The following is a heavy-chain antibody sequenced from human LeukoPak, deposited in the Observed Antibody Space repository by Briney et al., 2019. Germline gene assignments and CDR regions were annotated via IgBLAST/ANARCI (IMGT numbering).Heavy chain of an antibody. D-gene: IGHD6-13*01. V-gene: IGHV3-66*01. CDR1: GFTVSSNY. J-gene: IGHJ3*02. CDR2: IYSGGST. Sequence: GGSLRLSCAASGFTVSSNYMSWVRQAPGKGLEWVSVIYSGGSTYYADSVKGRFTISRDNSKNTLYLQMNSLRAEDTAVYYCARGQLVYAFDIWGQGTMVTVSS. CDR3: ARGQLVYAFDI.